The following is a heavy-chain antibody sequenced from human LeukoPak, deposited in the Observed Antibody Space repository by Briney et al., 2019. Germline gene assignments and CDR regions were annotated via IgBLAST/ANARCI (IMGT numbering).Heavy chain of an antibody. CDR3: TRDVRDEYSSGWYPIGY. CDR2: INSNSDTV. Sequence: GGSLRLSCAASGFTFRTYGMNWVRQAPGKGLEWISYINSNSDTVHYSNSVEGRFTISRDNAKNSLYLQMNSLRAEDTAVYYCTRDVRDEYSSGWYPIGYWGQGTLVTVSS. V-gene: IGHV3-48*04. D-gene: IGHD6-19*01. J-gene: IGHJ4*02. CDR1: GFTFRTYG.